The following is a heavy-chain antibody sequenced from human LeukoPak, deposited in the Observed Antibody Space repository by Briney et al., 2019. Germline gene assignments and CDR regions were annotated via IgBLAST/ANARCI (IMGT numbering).Heavy chain of an antibody. Sequence: GRSLRLSCAAAGFTFSGYGMHWVRQAPGKGLEWAAVISYDGSNKYYADSVKGRFTISRDNPKNTLYLQMDSKRAEDTAVYYCAKVADRQQLERSYFDCWGQGTLVTVSS. CDR3: AKVADRQQLERSYFDC. V-gene: IGHV3-30*18. J-gene: IGHJ4*02. CDR2: ISYDGSNK. CDR1: GFTFSGYG. D-gene: IGHD6-13*01.